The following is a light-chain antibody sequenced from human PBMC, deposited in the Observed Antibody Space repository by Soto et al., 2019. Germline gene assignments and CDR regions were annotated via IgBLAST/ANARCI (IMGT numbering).Light chain of an antibody. CDR2: DAS. V-gene: IGKV1-5*01. Sequence: DIQMTQSPSTLSASVGDRVTITCRASQSISKWLAWHQQKPGKAPKLLIYDASSLQAGVPSRFSGSGSGTEFTLTISSLQPDDFATYYCQQYYSYSPWTFGQGTKVDI. CDR1: QSISKW. J-gene: IGKJ1*01. CDR3: QQYYSYSPWT.